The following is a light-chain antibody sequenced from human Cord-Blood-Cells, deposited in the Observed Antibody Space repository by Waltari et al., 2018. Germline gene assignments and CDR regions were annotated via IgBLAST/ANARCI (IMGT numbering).Light chain of an antibody. Sequence: DIQMTQSPSSLSASVGDRVTITCRASQGISNSLAWYQQKPGKAPKLLLYAASRLESGVPSRLSGSGSGTDYTLTISSLQPEDFATYYCQQYYSTPITFGQGTRLEIK. CDR2: AAS. CDR1: QGISNS. V-gene: IGKV1-NL1*01. CDR3: QQYYSTPIT. J-gene: IGKJ5*01.